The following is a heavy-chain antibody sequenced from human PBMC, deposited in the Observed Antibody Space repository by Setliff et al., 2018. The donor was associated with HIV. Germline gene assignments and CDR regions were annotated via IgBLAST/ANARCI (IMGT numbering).Heavy chain of an antibody. CDR3: ARGPDIVVVPAADKDAFDI. D-gene: IGHD2-2*01. V-gene: IGHV4-59*11. J-gene: IGHJ3*02. CDR2: IYYSGST. CDR1: GGSISSHY. Sequence: LSLTCTVSGGSISSHYWSWIRQPPGKGLEWIGSIYYSGSTNYNPSLKSRVTISVDTSKNQFSLKLSSVTAADTAVYYCARGPDIVVVPAADKDAFDIWGQGTMVTVSS.